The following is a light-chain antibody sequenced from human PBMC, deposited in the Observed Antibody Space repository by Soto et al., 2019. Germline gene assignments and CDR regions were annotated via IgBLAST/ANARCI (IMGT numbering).Light chain of an antibody. Sequence: DIVMTQSPDSLAVSLGERATINCKSSQSVFYSSNNKHYLAWYQQKQGQPPKLLIYWASTRESGVPDRFSGSGSGTDFTLTISSLQAEDVAVYYCQQYYSTLYTFGQGTKLEIK. V-gene: IGKV4-1*01. CDR3: QQYYSTLYT. CDR2: WAS. CDR1: QSVFYSSNNKHY. J-gene: IGKJ2*01.